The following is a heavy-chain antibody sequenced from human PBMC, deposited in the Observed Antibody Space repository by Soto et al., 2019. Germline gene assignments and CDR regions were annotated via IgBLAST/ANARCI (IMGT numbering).Heavy chain of an antibody. D-gene: IGHD3-10*01. V-gene: IGHV1-69*02. J-gene: IGHJ4*02. CDR1: GGTFSSYT. CDR3: AGGGFLDLDY. CDR2: LIPILGIA. Sequence: QVQLVQSGAEVKKPGSSVKVSCKASGGTFSSYTISWVRQAPGQGLEWMGRLIPILGIANYAQKFQGRVTLTADKSTSTGYMELSSLRSEDTAVYYCAGGGFLDLDYWGQGTLVTVSS.